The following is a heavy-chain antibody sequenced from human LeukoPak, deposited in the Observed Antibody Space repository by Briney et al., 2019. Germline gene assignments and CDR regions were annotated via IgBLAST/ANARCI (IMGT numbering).Heavy chain of an antibody. J-gene: IGHJ4*02. V-gene: IGHV4-34*01. CDR3: ARGQYYDILTGYYY. Sequence: PSETLSITCAVYGGSFSGYYWSWIRQPPGKGLEWIGEINHSGSTNYNPSLKSRVTISVDTSKNQFSLKLSSVTAADTAVYYCARGQYYDILTGYYYWGQGTLVTVSS. D-gene: IGHD3-9*01. CDR2: INHSGST. CDR1: GGSFSGYY.